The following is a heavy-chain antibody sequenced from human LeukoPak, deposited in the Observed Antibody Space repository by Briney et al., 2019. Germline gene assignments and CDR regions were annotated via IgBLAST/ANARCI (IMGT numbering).Heavy chain of an antibody. V-gene: IGHV3-20*04. Sequence: GGSLRLSCATSGFTFVDYGLSWARGAPGRGREWLCAFNYNGAITDYADSVKGRFTISRDNAKNSLYLRMDSLRAEDTALYYCARDRLGHSFSVSHFDLWGQGTLVTVSS. CDR1: GFTFVDYG. D-gene: IGHD3-3*02. J-gene: IGHJ4*02. CDR3: ARDRLGHSFSVSHFDL. CDR2: FNYNGAIT.